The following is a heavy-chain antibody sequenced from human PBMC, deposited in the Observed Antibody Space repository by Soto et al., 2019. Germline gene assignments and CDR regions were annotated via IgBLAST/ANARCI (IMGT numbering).Heavy chain of an antibody. J-gene: IGHJ6*02. V-gene: IGHV3-30-3*01. D-gene: IGHD6-13*01. CDR3: AREMAAPSYYYYGLAV. CDR1: GFTFNNYA. Sequence: QVQLVESGGGVVQPGRSLRLSCAASGFTFNNYAMHWVRQAPGKGLEWVAVISYDGSNIYYPDSVKGRFTFSRDNSKNTLYLQMNSLRPEDKAVYYCAREMAAPSYYYYGLAVWGQGTTVIASS. CDR2: ISYDGSNI.